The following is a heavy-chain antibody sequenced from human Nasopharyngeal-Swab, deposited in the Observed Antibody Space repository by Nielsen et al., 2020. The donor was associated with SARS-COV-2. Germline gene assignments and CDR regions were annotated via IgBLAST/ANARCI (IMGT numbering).Heavy chain of an antibody. J-gene: IGHJ6*02. CDR2: LSWNSGSI. Sequence: SLKISCVASGFTFDDSAMHWVRQVPGNGLEWVSGLSWNSGSIGYADSVKGRFTISRYNAKKSLYLQMNSLRPEDTALYYCARDMSSSWYYYFGMDVWGQGTTVTVSS. CDR1: GFTFDDSA. D-gene: IGHD6-13*01. CDR3: ARDMSSSWYYYFGMDV. V-gene: IGHV3-9*01.